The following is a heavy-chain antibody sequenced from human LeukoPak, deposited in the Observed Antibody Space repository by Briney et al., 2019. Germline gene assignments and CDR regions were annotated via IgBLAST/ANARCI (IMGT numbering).Heavy chain of an antibody. CDR2: ITYDGTDK. D-gene: IGHD7-27*01. Sequence: PGGSLRLSCAASGFTFSRYGMQWVRQAPGKGLEWVAIITYDGTDKNYADSVKGRFTISRDNSKSTVYLQMNSPRAEDTAAYYCAKDGNWARFENWGQGTLVTVSS. V-gene: IGHV3-30*18. J-gene: IGHJ4*02. CDR3: AKDGNWARFEN. CDR1: GFTFSRYG.